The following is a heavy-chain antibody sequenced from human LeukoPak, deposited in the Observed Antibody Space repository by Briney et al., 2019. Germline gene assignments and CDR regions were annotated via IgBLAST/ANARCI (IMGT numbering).Heavy chain of an antibody. CDR1: GGSFSGYY. CDR3: ARLEDTAMVFDY. D-gene: IGHD5-18*01. CDR2: INHSGST. J-gene: IGHJ4*02. Sequence: PSETLSLTCAVYGGSFSGYYWSWIRQPPGKGLEWIGEINHSGSTNYNPSLKSRVTISVGTSKNQFSLRLSSVTAADTAVYYCARLEDTAMVFDYWGQGTLVTVSS. V-gene: IGHV4-34*01.